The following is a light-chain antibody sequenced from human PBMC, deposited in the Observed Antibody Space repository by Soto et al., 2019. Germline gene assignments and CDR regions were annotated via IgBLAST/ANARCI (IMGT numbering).Light chain of an antibody. V-gene: IGKV3-20*01. J-gene: IGKJ4*01. CDR3: QQYCSTPLT. CDR2: GAS. CDR1: QSVSSN. Sequence: DIVMTQSTATLSVSQGDRATLSCRASQSVSSNLAWYQHKPGQAPRLLIYGASTRATGIPDRFSGSGSGTDFTLTINSLEPEDFAVYYCQQYCSTPLTFGGGTKVDI.